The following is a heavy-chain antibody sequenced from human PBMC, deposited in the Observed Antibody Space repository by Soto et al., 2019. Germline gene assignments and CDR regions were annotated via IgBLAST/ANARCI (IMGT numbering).Heavy chain of an antibody. Sequence: QVQLVQSGAEVKKPGASVKVSCKASGYTFTSYAMHWVRQAPGQRLEWMGWINAGNGNTKYSQKFQGRVTITRDTSASTAYMELSSLRSEDTAVYYCAGSILYGRFSHERPANWFDPWGQGTLVTVSS. CDR2: INAGNGNT. CDR1: GYTFTSYA. V-gene: IGHV1-3*01. D-gene: IGHD3-3*01. J-gene: IGHJ5*02. CDR3: AGSILYGRFSHERPANWFDP.